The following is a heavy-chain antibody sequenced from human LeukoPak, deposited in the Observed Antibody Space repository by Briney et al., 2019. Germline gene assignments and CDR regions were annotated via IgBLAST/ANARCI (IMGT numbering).Heavy chain of an antibody. J-gene: IGHJ4*02. CDR1: GYTFTGYY. D-gene: IGHD3-22*01. CDR2: INPSGGST. V-gene: IGHV1-46*01. Sequence: ASVKVSCKASGYTFTGYYMHWVRQAPGQGLEWMGIINPSGGSTSYAQKFQGRVTMTRDMSTSTVYMELSSLRSEDTAVYYCARWSYDSSGYYSDGDYWGQGTLVTVSS. CDR3: ARWSYDSSGYYSDGDY.